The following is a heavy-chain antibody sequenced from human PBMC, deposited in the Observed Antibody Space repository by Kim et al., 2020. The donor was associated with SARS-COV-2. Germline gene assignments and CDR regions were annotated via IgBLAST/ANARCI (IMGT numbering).Heavy chain of an antibody. Sequence: ASVKVSCKVSGYNFNDHYIHWVRQAPGQGLEWMGWINPNGGETKYAEKFHGKASMTRDMSTNTAYVELYSLSFDDTAVYYCARDPDPGYCGQGTRVPVSS. J-gene: IGHJ4*02. CDR3: ARDPDPGY. CDR1: GYNFNDHY. CDR2: INPNGGET. V-gene: IGHV1-2*02.